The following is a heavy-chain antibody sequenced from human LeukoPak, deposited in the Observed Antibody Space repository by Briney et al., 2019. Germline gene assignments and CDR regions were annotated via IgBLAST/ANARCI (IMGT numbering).Heavy chain of an antibody. CDR3: ARGGDSGSSGNYFDY. Sequence: PGRSLRLSCAASGFTFSSYGMPWVRQAPGKGLEWVAVISYDGSNKYYADSVKGRFTISRDNSKNTLYLQMNSLRAEDTAVYYCARGGDSGSSGNYFDYWGQGTLVTVSS. D-gene: IGHD1-26*01. CDR2: ISYDGSNK. V-gene: IGHV3-30*03. CDR1: GFTFSSYG. J-gene: IGHJ4*02.